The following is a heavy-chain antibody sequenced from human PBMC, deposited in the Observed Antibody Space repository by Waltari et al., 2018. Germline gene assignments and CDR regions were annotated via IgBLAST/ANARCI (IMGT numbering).Heavy chain of an antibody. CDR3: ARDPATYYYDSSGYYFDY. CDR2: IYYSAST. V-gene: IGHV4-39*07. J-gene: IGHJ4*02. D-gene: IGHD3-22*01. Sequence: QLQLQESGPGLVKPSETLSLTCTVSGGSISSSSYYWGWIRQPPGKGLEWIGSIYYSASTYYNPSLKSRVTRSVDTSKNQFSLKLSSVTAADTAVYYCARDPATYYYDSSGYYFDYWGQGTLVTVSS. CDR1: GGSISSSSYY.